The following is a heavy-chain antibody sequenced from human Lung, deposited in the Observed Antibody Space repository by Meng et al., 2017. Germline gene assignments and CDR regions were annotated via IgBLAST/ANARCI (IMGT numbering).Heavy chain of an antibody. CDR2: IDPNSGVT. Sequence: QVRRVQSGAEVKKPGASVKVSCKPSGSSFTAYYIHWVRQAPGQGLEWMGRIDPNSGVTEYAHKFHGRVTMTGDTSISTAYMELRRLTSDDTAVYYCARDENISAAGKLFGDYWGQGTLVTVSS. CDR3: ARDENISAAGKLFGDY. D-gene: IGHD6-13*01. CDR1: GSSFTAYY. V-gene: IGHV1-2*06. J-gene: IGHJ4*02.